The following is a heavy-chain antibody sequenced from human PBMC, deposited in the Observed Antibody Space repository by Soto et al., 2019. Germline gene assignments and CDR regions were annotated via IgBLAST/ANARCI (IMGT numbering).Heavy chain of an antibody. V-gene: IGHV1-18*01. D-gene: IGHD3-3*01. Sequence: ASVKVSCKASGYTFTSYGTSWVRQAPGQGLEWMGWISAYNGNTNYAQKLQGRVTMTTDTSTSTAYMELRSLRSDDTAVYYCARDLYDFWSGYYYYYYGMDVWGQGTTVTVSS. CDR3: ARDLYDFWSGYYYYYYGMDV. CDR2: ISAYNGNT. J-gene: IGHJ6*02. CDR1: GYTFTSYG.